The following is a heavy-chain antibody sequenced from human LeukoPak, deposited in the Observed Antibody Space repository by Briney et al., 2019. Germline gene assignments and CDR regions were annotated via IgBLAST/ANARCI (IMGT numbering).Heavy chain of an antibody. Sequence: PSETLSLPCAVYGGSFSGYYWRWIRQPPGKGLEGTGEINHSGSTNYNPSLKSRVTISVDTSKNQFSLKLSSVTAADTAVYYCARGGYYGSGSTDYWGQGTLVTVSS. D-gene: IGHD3-10*01. V-gene: IGHV4-34*01. J-gene: IGHJ4*02. CDR3: ARGGYYGSGSTDY. CDR2: INHSGST. CDR1: GGSFSGYY.